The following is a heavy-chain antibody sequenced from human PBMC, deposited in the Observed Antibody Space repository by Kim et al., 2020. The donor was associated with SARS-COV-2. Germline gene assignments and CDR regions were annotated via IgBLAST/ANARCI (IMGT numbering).Heavy chain of an antibody. J-gene: IGHJ5*02. V-gene: IGHV4-4*02. Sequence: SETLSLTCAVSGGSISSSDLWTCVRQPPGQGLECIGEIYHRGSTSSNPSLKSRVTMSLDKSKNQFSVNLTSVTAADTAVYYCARRPVDSSSFRFDPWGQGTLVTVSS. CDR3: ARRPVDSSSFRFDP. CDR1: GGSISSSDL. D-gene: IGHD6-6*01. CDR2: IYHRGST.